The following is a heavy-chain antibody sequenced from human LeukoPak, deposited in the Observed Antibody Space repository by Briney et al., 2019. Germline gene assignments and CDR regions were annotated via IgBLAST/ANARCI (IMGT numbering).Heavy chain of an antibody. D-gene: IGHD2-15*01. CDR1: GFTFSNAW. CDR2: IKSKTDGGTT. V-gene: IGHV3-15*01. J-gene: IGHJ4*02. Sequence: GGSLRLSCAASGFTFSNAWMSWVRQAPGKGLEWVGRIKSKTDGGTTDYAAPVKGRFTISRDDSKNTLYLQMNSLKTEDTAVYYCTTGGCRGGSCYSVGYWGQGTLVTVSS. CDR3: TTGGCRGGSCYSVGY.